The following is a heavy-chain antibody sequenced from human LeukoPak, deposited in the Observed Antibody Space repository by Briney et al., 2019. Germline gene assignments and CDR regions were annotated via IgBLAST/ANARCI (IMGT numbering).Heavy chain of an antibody. J-gene: IGHJ4*02. D-gene: IGHD3-10*01. CDR3: AKSYYYHSGSFAY. Sequence: GGSLRLSCAASGFTFSTFNMHWIRQAPGKGLEWVAVFSSDGRSTFYAENVQGRFTLSRDNSKNTLSLQMNSLRAEDTAVYYCAKSYYYHSGSFAYWGQGTLVTVSS. V-gene: IGHV3-30*18. CDR2: FSSDGRST. CDR1: GFTFSTFN.